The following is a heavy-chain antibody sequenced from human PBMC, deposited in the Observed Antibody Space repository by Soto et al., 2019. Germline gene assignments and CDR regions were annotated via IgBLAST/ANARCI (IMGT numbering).Heavy chain of an antibody. V-gene: IGHV4-59*01. Sequence: QVQLQESGPGLVKPSETLSLTCTVSGGSISSYYWSWIRQPPGKGLEWIGYIYYSGCTNYNPSLQSRVTISVDTSKNQFSLKLSSVTAADTAVYYCASHPATVTPYYYYYMDVWGKGTTVTVSS. J-gene: IGHJ6*03. CDR1: GGSISSYY. CDR2: IYYSGCT. CDR3: ASHPATVTPYYYYYMDV. D-gene: IGHD4-17*01.